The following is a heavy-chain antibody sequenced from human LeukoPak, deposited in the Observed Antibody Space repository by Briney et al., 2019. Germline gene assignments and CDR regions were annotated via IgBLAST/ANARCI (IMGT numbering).Heavy chain of an antibody. CDR1: GYTLTELS. V-gene: IGHV1-24*01. CDR3: AAKGKKEGEVGLHY. J-gene: IGHJ4*02. CDR2: FDPEGGET. D-gene: IGHD3-16*01. Sequence: ASVKVSCKVSGYTLTELSMHWVRQAPGKGLEWMGGFDPEGGETIYAQKFQGRVTLTEDTSTDTAYMELTSLRSEDTAIYYCAAKGKKEGEVGLHYWGQGTLLSVSS.